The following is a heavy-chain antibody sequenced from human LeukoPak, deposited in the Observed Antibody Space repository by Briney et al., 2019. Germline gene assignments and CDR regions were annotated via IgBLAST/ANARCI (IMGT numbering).Heavy chain of an antibody. CDR3: AREGSSGPLDY. D-gene: IGHD6-19*01. Sequence: PSETLSLTCTVSGGSISSYYWSWIRQPPGKGLEWIGYMYNSGSANYNPFLKSRVTISVDTSKNQFSLELSSVTAADTAVYYCAREGSSGPLDYWGQGTLVTVSS. CDR1: GGSISSYY. CDR2: MYNSGSA. V-gene: IGHV4-59*01. J-gene: IGHJ4*02.